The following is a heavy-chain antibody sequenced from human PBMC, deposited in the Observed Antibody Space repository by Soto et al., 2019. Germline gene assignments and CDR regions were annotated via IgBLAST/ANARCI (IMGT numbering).Heavy chain of an antibody. J-gene: IGHJ4*02. CDR2: ISDSGGST. Sequence: EVQLLESGGGLVQPGGSLRLSCAASGFTFSSYAMSWVRQAPGKGLEWVSAISDSGGSTYYADSVKGRFTISRDNSKNTLYLQMNSLRAEDTAVYYCAKDRGQYSSSWYAFDYWGQGTLVTVSS. CDR1: GFTFSSYA. V-gene: IGHV3-23*01. CDR3: AKDRGQYSSSWYAFDY. D-gene: IGHD6-13*01.